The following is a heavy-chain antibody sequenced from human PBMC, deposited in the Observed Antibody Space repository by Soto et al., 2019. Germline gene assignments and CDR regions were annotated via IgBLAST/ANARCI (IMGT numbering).Heavy chain of an antibody. CDR3: ARISGGPIS. J-gene: IGHJ5*02. Sequence: ETLSLTCTVSGDSITGYFWNWFRQPAGKRLEWIGRIHSGGATDYSPSLRSRLTVSVDTSKSQLFLKLNSVTAADTAVYYCARISGGPISWGQGTLVTVSS. CDR1: GDSITGYF. CDR2: IHSGGAT. V-gene: IGHV4-4*07.